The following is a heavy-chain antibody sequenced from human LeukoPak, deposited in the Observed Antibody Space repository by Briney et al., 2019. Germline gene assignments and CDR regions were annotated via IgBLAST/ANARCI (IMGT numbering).Heavy chain of an antibody. CDR1: GFTFSSYG. Sequence: GRSLRLSCAASGFTFSSYGIHWVRLAPGKGLEWVAVISDDGTRKYYADSVQGRFTISRDNSRNTLYLQMNSLRAEDMAVYYCAREFSGYAFDIWGQGTMVTVSS. CDR3: AREFSGYAFDI. V-gene: IGHV3-30*03. D-gene: IGHD5-12*01. J-gene: IGHJ3*02. CDR2: ISDDGTRK.